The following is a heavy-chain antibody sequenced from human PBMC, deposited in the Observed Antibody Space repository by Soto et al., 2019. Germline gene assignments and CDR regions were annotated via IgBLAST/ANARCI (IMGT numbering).Heavy chain of an antibody. J-gene: IGHJ4*02. CDR1: EFTCSSYA. V-gene: IGHV3-23*01. CDR3: APTAMAQT. D-gene: IGHD5-18*01. Sequence: VGSLGVSCAASEFTCSSYAMSWVRQAPGKGLEWVSAISGSGGSTYYADSVKGRFTTSRDNSKNTLYLQMNSLRAEDTAVYYCAPTAMAQTWGQGTLVTVSS. CDR2: ISGSGGST.